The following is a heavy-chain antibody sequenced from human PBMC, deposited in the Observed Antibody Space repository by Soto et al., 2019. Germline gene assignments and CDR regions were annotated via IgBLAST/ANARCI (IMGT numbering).Heavy chain of an antibody. V-gene: IGHV4-39*01. Sequence: QLQLQESGPGLVKPSETLSLTCTVSGGSISSNSHYWGWIRQPPGKGLEWIGSIHYSGSTYYNPSLRSRVTISVDTSKNQFSLKLSSVTAADTAVYYCARRSFQSPLDPWGQGTLVTVSS. CDR2: IHYSGST. J-gene: IGHJ5*02. CDR3: ARRSFQSPLDP. CDR1: GGSISSNSHY.